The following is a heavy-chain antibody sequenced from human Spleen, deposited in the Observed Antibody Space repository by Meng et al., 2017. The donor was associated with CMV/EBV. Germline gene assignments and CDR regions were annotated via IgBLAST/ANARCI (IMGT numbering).Heavy chain of an antibody. D-gene: IGHD3-16*01. V-gene: IGHV3-48*03. CDR3: ARGVFDPAYYYYYGMDV. J-gene: IGHJ6*02. CDR1: GFSFSSSE. CDR2: ISGTDPTT. Sequence: GGSLRLSCAASGFSFSSSEMNWVRQAPGKGLEWVSYISGTDPTTYYADSVKGRFTISRDNSKNTLYLQMNSLRAEDTAVYYCARGVFDPAYYYYYGMDVWGQGTTVTVSS.